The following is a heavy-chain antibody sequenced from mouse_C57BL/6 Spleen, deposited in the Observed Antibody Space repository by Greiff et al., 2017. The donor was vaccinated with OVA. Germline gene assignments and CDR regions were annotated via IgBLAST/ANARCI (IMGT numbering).Heavy chain of an antibody. Sequence: QVQLQQSGAELVKPGASVKISCKASGYAFSSYWMNWVKQRPGKGLEWIGQIYPGDGDTNYNGKVKGKATLTADKSSSTAYMQLSSLTSEDSAVYFCARCIYYGNLYYFDYWGQGTTLTVSS. V-gene: IGHV1-80*01. CDR3: ARCIYYGNLYYFDY. D-gene: IGHD2-1*01. J-gene: IGHJ2*01. CDR2: IYPGDGDT. CDR1: GYAFSSYW.